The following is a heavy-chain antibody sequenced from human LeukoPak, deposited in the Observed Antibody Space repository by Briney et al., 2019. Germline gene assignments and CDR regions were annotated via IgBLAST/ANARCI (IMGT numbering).Heavy chain of an antibody. CDR1: GGSIRNYF. CDR2: FYYSDST. D-gene: IGHD2-2*01. V-gene: IGHV4-59*01. J-gene: IGHJ5*02. CDR3: VRVTYAGWFDP. Sequence: SETLSLTCTVSGGSIRNYFWSWIRQPPGKGLESIAYFYYSDSTNYNPSLKSRLSVPVDTSRNQFSLKLSSVTAADTGVYYCVRVTYAGWFDPWGQGTLVTVSS.